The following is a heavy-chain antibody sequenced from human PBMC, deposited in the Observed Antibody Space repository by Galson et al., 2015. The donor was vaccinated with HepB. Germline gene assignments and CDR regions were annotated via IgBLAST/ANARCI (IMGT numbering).Heavy chain of an antibody. CDR2: ISSTSTYM. CDR1: GFTFRTYS. Sequence: SLRLSCAASGFTFRTYSMNWVRQAPGKGLEWVASISSTSTYMYYADSLKGRFTISRDNAKNSLYLQMNSLRAEDTAVYYCARDYDFWSGYYSFDYWGQGTLVTVSS. CDR3: ARDYDFWSGYYSFDY. J-gene: IGHJ4*02. V-gene: IGHV3-21*01. D-gene: IGHD3-3*01.